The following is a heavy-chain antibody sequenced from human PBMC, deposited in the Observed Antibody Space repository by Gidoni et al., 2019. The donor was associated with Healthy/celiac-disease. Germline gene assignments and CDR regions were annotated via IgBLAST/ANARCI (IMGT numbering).Heavy chain of an antibody. CDR3: ARDPKLDEGYFDL. V-gene: IGHV3-21*01. J-gene: IGHJ2*01. D-gene: IGHD1-1*01. CDR1: GFPFSSYS. CDR2: ISSSSSYI. Sequence: EVQLVESGGGLVKPGGSLRLSCAASGFPFSSYSMNWVRQAPGKGLEWVSSISSSSSYIYYADSVKGRFTISRDNAKNSLYLQMNSLRAEDTAVYYCARDPKLDEGYFDLWGRGTLVTVSS.